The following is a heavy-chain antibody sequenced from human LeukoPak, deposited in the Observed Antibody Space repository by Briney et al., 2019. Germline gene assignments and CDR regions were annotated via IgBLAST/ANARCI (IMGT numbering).Heavy chain of an antibody. CDR3: AKVRSSSWIDAFDI. D-gene: IGHD6-13*01. CDR2: ISYDGSNK. V-gene: IGHV3-30-3*01. J-gene: IGHJ3*02. Sequence: GGSLRLSCAASGFTFSSYAMRWVRQAPGKGLEWVAVISYDGSNKYYADSVKGRFTISRDNSKNTLYLQMNSLRAEDTAVYYCAKVRSSSWIDAFDIWGQGTMVTVSS. CDR1: GFTFSSYA.